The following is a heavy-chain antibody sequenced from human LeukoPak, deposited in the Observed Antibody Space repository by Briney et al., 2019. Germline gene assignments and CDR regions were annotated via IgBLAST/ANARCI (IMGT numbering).Heavy chain of an antibody. CDR3: ARLGVAVAGRGMGWFDP. CDR1: GGSISSYY. J-gene: IGHJ5*02. D-gene: IGHD6-19*01. V-gene: IGHV4-59*08. CDR2: IYDSGST. Sequence: SETLSLTCTVSGGSISSYYWSWLRQPPGKGLEWIGYIYDSGSTNYNPSLKSRGTISGDTSKHQFSLKLSSVTAADTAVYYCARLGVAVAGRGMGWFDPWGQGTLVTVSS.